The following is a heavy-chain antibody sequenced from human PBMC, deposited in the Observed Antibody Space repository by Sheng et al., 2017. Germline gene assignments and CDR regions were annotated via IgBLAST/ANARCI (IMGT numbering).Heavy chain of an antibody. CDR2: INPNSGGT. J-gene: IGHJ6*03. CDR3: ARERAVAGTRKGYYYMDV. CDR1: GYTFTGYY. D-gene: IGHD6-19*01. V-gene: IGHV1-2*06. Sequence: QVQLVQSGAEMKKPGASVKVSCKASGYTFTGYYMHWVRQAPGQGLEWMGRINPNSGGTNYAQKFQGRVTMTRDTSISTAYMELSRLRSDDTAVYYCARERAVAGTRKGYYYMDVWGKGTTVTVSS.